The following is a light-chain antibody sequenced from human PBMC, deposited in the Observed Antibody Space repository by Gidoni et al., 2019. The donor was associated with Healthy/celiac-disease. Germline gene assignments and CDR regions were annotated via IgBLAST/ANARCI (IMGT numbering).Light chain of an antibody. CDR2: AAS. CDR3: QQSYSTPPWT. V-gene: IGKV1-39*01. Sequence: DIQPTQSPSSLSASVGDRVTITCRASQNINSYLNWYQQKPGKAPKPLIYAASSLQTGVPSRFSGSGSGTDFTLTISSLQPDDFATYYCQQSYSTPPWTFGQGTKVEIK. J-gene: IGKJ1*01. CDR1: QNINSY.